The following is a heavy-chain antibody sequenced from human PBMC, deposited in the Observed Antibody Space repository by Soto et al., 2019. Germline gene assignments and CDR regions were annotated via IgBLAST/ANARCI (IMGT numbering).Heavy chain of an antibody. J-gene: IGHJ3*02. CDR1: GYTFTSYY. Sequence: QVQLVQSGAEVKKPGASVKVSCKASGYTFTSYYMHWVRQTPGQGLEWMGIINPSGGSTSYAQKFQGRVTMTRDTSTSTVYMELSSLRSEDTAVYYCARPGIAVDGSDAFDIWGQGTMVTVSS. CDR3: ARPGIAVDGSDAFDI. CDR2: INPSGGST. D-gene: IGHD6-19*01. V-gene: IGHV1-46*01.